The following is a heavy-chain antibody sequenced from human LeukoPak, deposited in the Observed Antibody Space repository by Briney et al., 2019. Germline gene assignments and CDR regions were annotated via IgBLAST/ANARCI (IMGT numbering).Heavy chain of an antibody. J-gene: IGHJ4*02. Sequence: ASVKVSCKASVSTFTSYGISWVRQAPGQGLEWMGWISAYNGNTKYAQTLQGRVTMTTDTSTSTAYMELRSLRSDDTAVYYCTSTGYSGHDPLHYWGRGTLVTVSS. CDR1: VSTFTSYG. D-gene: IGHD5-12*01. CDR2: ISAYNGNT. CDR3: TSTGYSGHDPLHY. V-gene: IGHV1-18*01.